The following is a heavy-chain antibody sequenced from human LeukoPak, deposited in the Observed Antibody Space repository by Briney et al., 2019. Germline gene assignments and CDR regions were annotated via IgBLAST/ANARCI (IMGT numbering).Heavy chain of an antibody. J-gene: IGHJ4*02. D-gene: IGHD6-13*01. Sequence: GGSLRLSCAASGFTFSDYTMNWVRQAPGKGLEWVSSISSSSSYIYYADSVKGRFTISRDNAKNSLYLQMNSLRAEDTAVYYCARGGRIAAAVHYYWGQGTLVTVSS. CDR1: GFTFSDYT. CDR2: ISSSSSYI. V-gene: IGHV3-21*01. CDR3: ARGGRIAAAVHYY.